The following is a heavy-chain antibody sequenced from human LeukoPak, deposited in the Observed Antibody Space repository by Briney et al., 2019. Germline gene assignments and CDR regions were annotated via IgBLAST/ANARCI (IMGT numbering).Heavy chain of an antibody. CDR2: INPSGGST. CDR3: ARDQDDFWSGYYYAAYIDY. J-gene: IGHJ4*02. Sequence: ASVKVSCKASGYTFTGYHMHWVRQAPGQGLEWMGIINPSGGSTSYAQKFQGRVTMTRDTSTSTVYMELSSLRSEDTAVYYCARDQDDFWSGYYYAAYIDYWGQGTLVTVSS. V-gene: IGHV1-46*01. D-gene: IGHD3-3*01. CDR1: GYTFTGYH.